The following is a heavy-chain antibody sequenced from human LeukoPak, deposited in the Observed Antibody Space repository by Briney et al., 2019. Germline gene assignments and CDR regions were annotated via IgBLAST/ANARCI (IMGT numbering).Heavy chain of an antibody. J-gene: IGHJ4*02. Sequence: ASETLSLTCAVSGGSISSSNWWSWVRQPPGKGLEWIGEIYHSGSTNYNPSLKRRLTMSLDTSKNQFSLKLKSVTAADTAVYYCARDARQELLAGGFDFWGQGALVTVSS. D-gene: IGHD3-10*01. V-gene: IGHV4-4*02. CDR3: ARDARQELLAGGFDF. CDR2: IYHSGST. CDR1: GGSISSSNW.